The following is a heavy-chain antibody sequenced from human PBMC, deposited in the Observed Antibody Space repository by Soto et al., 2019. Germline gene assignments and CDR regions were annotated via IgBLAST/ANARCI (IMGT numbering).Heavy chain of an antibody. J-gene: IGHJ3*02. V-gene: IGHV3-49*03. D-gene: IGHD2-8*01. CDR3: TRAPSYCTNGVCYSWEDAFDI. Sequence: GVSLRLSCTASGFTLGDYAMSCFRQAPGKGLEWVGFIRSKAYGGTTEYAASVKGRFTISRDDSKSIAYLQMNSLKTEDTAVYYCTRAPSYCTNGVCYSWEDAFDIWGQGTMVIVSS. CDR2: IRSKAYGGTT. CDR1: GFTLGDYA.